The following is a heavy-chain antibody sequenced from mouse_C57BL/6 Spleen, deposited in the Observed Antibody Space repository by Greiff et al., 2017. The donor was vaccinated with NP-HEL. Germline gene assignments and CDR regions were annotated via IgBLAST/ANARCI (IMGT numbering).Heavy chain of an antibody. CDR2: ISDGGSYT. D-gene: IGHD1-1*01. CDR3: ARDRDYGSGYSGFAY. CDR1: GFTFSSYA. V-gene: IGHV5-4*01. Sequence: EVQRVESGGGLVKPGGSLKLSCAASGFTFSSYAMSWVRQTPEKRLEWVATISDGGSYTYYPDNVKGRFTISRDNAKNNLYLQMSQLKSEDTAMYYCARDRDYGSGYSGFAYWGQGTLVTVAA. J-gene: IGHJ3*01.